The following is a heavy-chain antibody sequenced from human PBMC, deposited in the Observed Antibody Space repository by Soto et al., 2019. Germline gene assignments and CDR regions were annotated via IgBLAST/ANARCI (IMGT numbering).Heavy chain of an antibody. J-gene: IGHJ5*02. D-gene: IGHD1-26*01. Sequence: QLVESGGGLVQPGGSLKLSCAASGFTFSDSTIHWVRQASGKGLEWIGQIRNKPNNYAAAYSASVTGRFTLSRDDSSNTAFLQMNSLTAEDTAVYFCSILRSYASRWAWGPGTLVTVSS. CDR3: SILRSYASRWA. V-gene: IGHV3-73*02. CDR1: GFTFSDST. CDR2: IRNKPNNYAA.